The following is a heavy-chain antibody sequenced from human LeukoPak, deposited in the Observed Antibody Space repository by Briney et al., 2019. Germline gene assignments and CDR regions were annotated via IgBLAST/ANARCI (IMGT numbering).Heavy chain of an antibody. D-gene: IGHD2-2*01. CDR3: ARVPANCSSTSWCTFDY. V-gene: IGHV4-30-4*08. CDR2: IYYSGST. CDR1: GGSISSGDYY. J-gene: IGHJ4*02. Sequence: SETLSLTCTVSGGSISSGDYYWSWIRQPPGKGLEWIGYIYYSGSTYYNPSLKSRVTISVDTSKNQFSLRLSSVTAADTAVYYCARVPANCSSTSWCTFDYWGQGTLVTVSS.